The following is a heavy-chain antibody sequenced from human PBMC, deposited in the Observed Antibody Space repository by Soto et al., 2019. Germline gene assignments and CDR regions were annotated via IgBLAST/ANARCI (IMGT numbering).Heavy chain of an antibody. CDR1: RFTFRNYD. J-gene: IGHJ4*02. V-gene: IGHV3-23*01. CDR3: AKGWTAY. Sequence: AGGSLRLSCAASRFTFRNYDMSWVRQAPGKGLEWVAAISGSGVGTYYTDSVKGRFTISRDNSKNTLYLQMNSLRAEDTAVYYCAKGWTAYWGQGTLVTVSS. CDR2: ISGSGVGT.